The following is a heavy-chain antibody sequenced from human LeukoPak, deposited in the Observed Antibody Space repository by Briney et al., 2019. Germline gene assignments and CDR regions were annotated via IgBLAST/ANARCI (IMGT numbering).Heavy chain of an antibody. Sequence: PSETLSLTCAVYGGSFSGYYWSWIRQPPGKGLEWIGEINHSGSTNYNPSLKSRVTISVDTSKNQFSLKLSSVTAADTAVYYCARGSPYYDILTGWYYFDYWGQGTLVTVSS. CDR1: GGSFSGYY. CDR2: INHSGST. V-gene: IGHV4-34*01. CDR3: ARGSPYYDILTGWYYFDY. J-gene: IGHJ4*02. D-gene: IGHD3-9*01.